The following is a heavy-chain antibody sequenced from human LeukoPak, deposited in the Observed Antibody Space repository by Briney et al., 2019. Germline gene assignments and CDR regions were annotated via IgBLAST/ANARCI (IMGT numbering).Heavy chain of an antibody. Sequence: PGGSLRLSCAASGFTFSSYAMHWVRQAPGKGLEWVAVISYDGSNKYYADSVKGRFTIARDNSKNTLYLQMNSLRAEDTAVYYCARQQLVYYYYYGMDVWGQGTTVTVSS. CDR2: ISYDGSNK. V-gene: IGHV3-30*04. J-gene: IGHJ6*02. CDR1: GFTFSSYA. D-gene: IGHD6-13*01. CDR3: ARQQLVYYYYYGMDV.